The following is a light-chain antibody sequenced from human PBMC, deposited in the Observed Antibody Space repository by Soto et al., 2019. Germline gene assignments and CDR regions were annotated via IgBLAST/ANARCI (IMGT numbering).Light chain of an antibody. Sequence: QSVLTQPPSASGTPGQRVNISCSGSTSNIGSNYVYWYQHLPGTAPRLLIYSNKYRPSGVPDRISGSKSGTSASLAISGLRSEDEADYYCAAWDDSLSGVVFGGGTQLTVL. J-gene: IGLJ2*01. CDR1: TSNIGSNY. V-gene: IGLV1-47*02. CDR2: SNK. CDR3: AAWDDSLSGVV.